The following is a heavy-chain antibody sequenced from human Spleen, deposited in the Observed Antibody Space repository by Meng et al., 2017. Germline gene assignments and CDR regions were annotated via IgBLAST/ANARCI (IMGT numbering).Heavy chain of an antibody. V-gene: IGHV4-61*08. D-gene: IGHD3-3*02. CDR2: IYYSGST. CDR1: GGSVSSGDFY. CDR3: ARSSFSASPYYFGY. Sequence: LHEPGPGRVRPSETLSLICTCSGGSVSSGDFYWSWIRQPPGKGLEWIGHIYYSGSTNYNPSLKSRVTISIDTSKNQFSLKLSSVTTADTAVYFCARSSFSASPYYFGYWGLGTLVTVSS. J-gene: IGHJ4*02.